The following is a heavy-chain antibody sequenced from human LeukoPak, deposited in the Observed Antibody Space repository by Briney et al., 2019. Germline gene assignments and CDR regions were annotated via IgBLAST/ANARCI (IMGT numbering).Heavy chain of an antibody. J-gene: IGHJ4*02. CDR1: GFTFDDYA. CDR2: ISWNSGTI. Sequence: GGSLRLSCAASGFTFDDYAMHWARQAPGKGLEWVSSISWNSGTIGYADSVKGRFTISRDNAKASLYLQMNSLRAEDTALYYCTKDSLYDTSGYSTFDYWGQGTLVTVSS. CDR3: TKDSLYDTSGYSTFDY. D-gene: IGHD3-22*01. V-gene: IGHV3-9*01.